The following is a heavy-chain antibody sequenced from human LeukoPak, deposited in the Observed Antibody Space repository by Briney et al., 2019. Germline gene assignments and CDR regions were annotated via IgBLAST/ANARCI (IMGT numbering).Heavy chain of an antibody. J-gene: IGHJ6*04. CDR1: GFPFSSYG. V-gene: IGHV3-21*01. D-gene: IGHD3-10*02. CDR2: IGSSSRYI. CDR3: AELGITMIGGV. Sequence: GGSLRLSCAASGFPFSSYGMNWVRQAPGKGLEWVSFIGSSSRYIYYADSVKGRFTISRDNSKNTLYLQMNSLRAEDTAVYYCAELGITMIGGVWGKGTTVTISS.